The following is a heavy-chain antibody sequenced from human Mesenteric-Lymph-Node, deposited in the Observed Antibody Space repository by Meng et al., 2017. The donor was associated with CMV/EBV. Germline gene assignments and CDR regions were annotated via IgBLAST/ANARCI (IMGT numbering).Heavy chain of an antibody. CDR2: IDRDGKTT. V-gene: IGHV3-74*01. CDR3: VRDFVGPTEY. Sequence: EMQLEESGGGLVQPGGSLRLSCAASSNWIHWVRQAPGKGMVWVSRIDRDGKTTEYAGYGRGRFTISRDSAKSTGYLQMNSLRAEATAVYYCVRDFVGPTEYWAPGTMFTVSS. D-gene: IGHD1-26*01. J-gene: IGHJ4*02. CDR1: SNW.